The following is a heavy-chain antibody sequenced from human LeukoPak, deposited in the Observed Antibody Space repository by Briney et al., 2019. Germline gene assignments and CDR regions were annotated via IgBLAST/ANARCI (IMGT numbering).Heavy chain of an antibody. Sequence: QPGGSLRLSCAASGFTFSSFAMSWVRQAPGKGLEWVSAISGSGGSTYYADSVKGRSTISRDNSKNTLYLQMNSLRAEDTAVYFCAKTMYYYDSTGYYYFQHWGQGTLVTVSS. CDR1: GFTFSSFA. J-gene: IGHJ1*01. CDR2: ISGSGGST. D-gene: IGHD3-22*01. CDR3: AKTMYYYDSTGYYYFQH. V-gene: IGHV3-23*01.